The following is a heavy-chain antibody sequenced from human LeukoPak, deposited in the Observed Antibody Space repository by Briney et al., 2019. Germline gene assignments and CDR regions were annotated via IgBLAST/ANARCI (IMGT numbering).Heavy chain of an antibody. V-gene: IGHV3-23*01. CDR2: ISGSGGST. D-gene: IGHD6-6*01. J-gene: IGHJ5*01. CDR3: TRDPRHFDS. CDR1: GFTFSSYA. Sequence: GGSLRLSCAASGFTFSSYAMSWVRQAPGKGLEWVSVISGSGGSTSYADSVKGRFTISRDNSMDTLYPQMNSLRVEDTAVYYCTRDPRHFDSCGQGTLVTVSS.